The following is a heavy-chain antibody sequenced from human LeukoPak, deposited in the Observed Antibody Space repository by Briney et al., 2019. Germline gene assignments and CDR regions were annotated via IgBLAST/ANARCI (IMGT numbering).Heavy chain of an antibody. J-gene: IGHJ4*02. CDR1: GYTFTSYG. V-gene: IGHV1-18*01. Sequence: ASVKVSCKAPGYTFTSYGISWVRQAPGQGLEWMGWISAYNGNTNYAQKLQGRVTMTTDTSTSTAYMELRSLRSDDTAVYYCARDRRLSHSAGHYSGYSFNYWGQGTLVTVSS. CDR2: ISAYNGNT. CDR3: ARDRRLSHSAGHYSGYSFNY. D-gene: IGHD5-12*01.